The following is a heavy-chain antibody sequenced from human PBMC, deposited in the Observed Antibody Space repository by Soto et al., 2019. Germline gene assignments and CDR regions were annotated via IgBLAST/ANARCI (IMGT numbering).Heavy chain of an antibody. D-gene: IGHD4-4*01. Sequence: SETLSLTCAVSGGSISSGGYSWSWIRQPPGKGLEWIGYIYHSGSTYYNPSLKSRITISIDRSKNQLSLKLSSVTAADTAVYYCARGMTTVTTLDYWGQGTRVTVSS. CDR2: IYHSGST. J-gene: IGHJ4*02. CDR3: ARGMTTVTTLDY. CDR1: GGSISSGGYS. V-gene: IGHV4-30-2*01.